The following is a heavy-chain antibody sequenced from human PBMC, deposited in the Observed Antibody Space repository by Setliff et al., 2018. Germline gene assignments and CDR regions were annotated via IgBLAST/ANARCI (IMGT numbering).Heavy chain of an antibody. CDR1: GHTFTSYG. V-gene: IGHV1-18*01. CDR2: ISAYNGNT. J-gene: IGHJ3*02. Sequence: GASVKVSCKASGHTFTSYGISWVRQAPGQGLEWMGWISAYNGNTNYAQKLQGRVTMTTDTSTSTAYMELRSLRSDDTAVYYCARAPAYSSTPGSYAFDIWGQGTMVTVSS. D-gene: IGHD6-13*01. CDR3: ARAPAYSSTPGSYAFDI.